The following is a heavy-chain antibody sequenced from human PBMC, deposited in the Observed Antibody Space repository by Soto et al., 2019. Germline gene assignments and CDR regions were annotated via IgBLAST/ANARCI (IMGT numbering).Heavy chain of an antibody. CDR2: IYYSGST. Sequence: SETLSLTCTVSGGSISSGDYYWSWIRQPPGKGLEWIGYIYYSGSTYYNPSLKSRVTISVDTSKNQFSLKLSSVTAADTAVYYCARAPLDIVVVPAAIPGPWFDPWGQGTLVTVSS. J-gene: IGHJ5*02. D-gene: IGHD2-2*02. CDR3: ARAPLDIVVVPAAIPGPWFDP. CDR1: GGSISSGDYY. V-gene: IGHV4-30-4*01.